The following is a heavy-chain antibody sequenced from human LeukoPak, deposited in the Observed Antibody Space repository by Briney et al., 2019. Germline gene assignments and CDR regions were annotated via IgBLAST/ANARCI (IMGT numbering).Heavy chain of an antibody. CDR2: INHSGST. V-gene: IGHV4-34*01. J-gene: IGHJ6*02. CDR1: GGSFSGYY. D-gene: IGHD3-3*01. Sequence: PSETLSLTCAVYGGSFSGYYWSWIRQPPGKGLEWIGEINHSGSTNYNPSLKSRVTISVDTSKNQFSLKLSSVTAADTAVYYCARVRGTIFGVVTQYYGMDVWGQGTTVTVSS. CDR3: ARVRGTIFGVVTQYYGMDV.